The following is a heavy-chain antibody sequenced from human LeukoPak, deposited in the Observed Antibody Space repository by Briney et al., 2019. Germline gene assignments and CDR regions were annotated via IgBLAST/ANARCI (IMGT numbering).Heavy chain of an antibody. CDR3: ARVPATVTYYYYYGMDV. CDR1: GGSFSGYY. J-gene: IGHJ6*02. V-gene: IGHV4-34*01. D-gene: IGHD4-17*01. CDR2: INHSGST. Sequence: PSETLSLTCAVYGGSFSGYYWSWIHQPPGKGLEWIGEINHSGSTNYNPSLKSRVTISVDTSKNQFSLKLSSVTAADTAVYYCARVPATVTYYYYYGMDVWGQGTTVTVSS.